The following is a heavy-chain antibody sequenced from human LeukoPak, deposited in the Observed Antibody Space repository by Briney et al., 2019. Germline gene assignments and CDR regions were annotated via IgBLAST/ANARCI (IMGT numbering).Heavy chain of an antibody. D-gene: IGHD6-13*01. Sequence: PGGSLRLSCAASGFTVSSNYMSWVRQAPGKGLEWVAVTSYDGSDKYYADSVKGRFTISRDNSKNTLYLQMNSLRAEDTAVYYCAKDPRRYSRTGGYFDYWGQGTLVTVSS. CDR1: GFTVSSNY. V-gene: IGHV3-30*18. CDR2: TSYDGSDK. J-gene: IGHJ4*02. CDR3: AKDPRRYSRTGGYFDY.